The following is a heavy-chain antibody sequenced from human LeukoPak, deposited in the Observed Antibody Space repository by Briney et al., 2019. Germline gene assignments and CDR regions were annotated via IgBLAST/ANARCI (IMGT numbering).Heavy chain of an antibody. V-gene: IGHV4-59*01. J-gene: IGHJ4*02. CDR2: IYYSGST. D-gene: IGHD6-6*01. CDR3: ARSASYAPFDY. Sequence: PSETLSLTCTVSGGPISSYYWSWIRQPPGKGLEWIGYIYYSGSTNYNPSLKSRVTISVDTSKNQFSLKLSSVTAADTAVYYCARSASYAPFDYWGQGTLVTVSS. CDR1: GGPISSYY.